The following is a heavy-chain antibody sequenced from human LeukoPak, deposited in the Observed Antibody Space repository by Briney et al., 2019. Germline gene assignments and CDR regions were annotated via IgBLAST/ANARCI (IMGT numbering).Heavy chain of an antibody. Sequence: PSETLSLTCTVSGDSISSSSYYWGWIRQPPGKGLEWIGSIYYSGNTYYNPSLKSRVTISVDTSKNQFSLKLSSVTAADTAVYYCASQGEMATIMDYWGQGTLVTVSS. CDR3: ASQGEMATIMDY. J-gene: IGHJ4*02. D-gene: IGHD5-24*01. CDR1: GDSISSSSYY. CDR2: IYYSGNT. V-gene: IGHV4-39*01.